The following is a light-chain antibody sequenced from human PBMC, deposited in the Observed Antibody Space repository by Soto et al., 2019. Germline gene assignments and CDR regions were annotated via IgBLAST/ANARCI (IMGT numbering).Light chain of an antibody. Sequence: QSVLTQPPSASGTPGQRVTVSCSGSSSTIGSNTVTWFQHLPGTAPKLLIYSDNQRPSGVPDRFSGSRSGTSASLAISGLQSGDEADYYCATWDDGLSAWVFGGGTQLTVL. CDR1: SSTIGSNT. J-gene: IGLJ3*02. CDR2: SDN. V-gene: IGLV1-44*01. CDR3: ATWDDGLSAWV.